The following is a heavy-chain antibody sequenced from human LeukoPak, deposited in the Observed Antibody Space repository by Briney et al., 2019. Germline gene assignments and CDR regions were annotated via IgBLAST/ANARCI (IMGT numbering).Heavy chain of an antibody. CDR2: IYYSGST. V-gene: IGHV4-39*07. Sequence: PSETLSLTCTVSGGSISSSSYYWGWIRQPPGKGLEWIGSIYYSGSTYYNPSLKSRVTISVDTSKNQFSLKLSSVTAADTAVYYCAREDGQLASLLYYYYYYMDVWGKGTTVTVSS. D-gene: IGHD6-13*01. J-gene: IGHJ6*03. CDR3: AREDGQLASLLYYYYYYMDV. CDR1: GGSISSSSYY.